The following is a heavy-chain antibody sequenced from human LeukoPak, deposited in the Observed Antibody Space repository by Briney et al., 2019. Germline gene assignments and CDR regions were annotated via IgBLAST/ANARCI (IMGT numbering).Heavy chain of an antibody. CDR2: FDPEDGET. V-gene: IGHV1-24*01. CDR3: ATFIAAAGKMVPLDY. D-gene: IGHD6-13*01. J-gene: IGHJ4*02. CDR1: GYTLTELS. Sequence: ASVKVSFKVSGYTLTELSMHWVRQAPGKGLEWMGGFDPEDGETIYAQKFQGRVTMTEDTSTDTAYMELSSLRSEDTAVYYCATFIAAAGKMVPLDYWGQGTLVTVSS.